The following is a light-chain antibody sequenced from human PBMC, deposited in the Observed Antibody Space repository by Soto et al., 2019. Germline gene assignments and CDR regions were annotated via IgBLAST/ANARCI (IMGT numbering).Light chain of an antibody. V-gene: IGKV1-5*03. CDR2: KAS. CDR3: QQYNSYSEA. J-gene: IGKJ1*01. CDR1: QTIISW. Sequence: DIKMTQSPSTLSGSVGDRVTITCRASQTIISWLAWYQQKPGKAPKLLIYKASTLKSGVPSRFSGSGSGTEFTLTISSLQPDDFATYYCQQYNSYSEAFGQGAKVDIK.